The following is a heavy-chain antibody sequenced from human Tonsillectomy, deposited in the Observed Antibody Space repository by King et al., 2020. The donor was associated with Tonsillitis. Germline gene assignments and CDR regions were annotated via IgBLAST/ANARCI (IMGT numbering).Heavy chain of an antibody. Sequence: VQLVESGGGLVQPGGSLRLSCAASGFTFSTYAMNWVRQAPGKGLEWISYISSSSSTIYYADSVKGRFTISRDNAKNSLYLQMNSLRDEDTAVYYCARDEDIVVGPAPYGMDVWSQGTTVTVSS. CDR1: GFTFSTYA. V-gene: IGHV3-48*02. D-gene: IGHD2-2*01. CDR3: ARDEDIVVGPAPYGMDV. CDR2: ISSSSSTI. J-gene: IGHJ6*02.